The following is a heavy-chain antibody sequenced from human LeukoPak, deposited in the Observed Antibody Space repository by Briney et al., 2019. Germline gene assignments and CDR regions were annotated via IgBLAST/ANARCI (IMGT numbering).Heavy chain of an antibody. CDR3: ARRPGPAYYYDSSGSLDY. D-gene: IGHD3-22*01. CDR2: ISSSSSYI. V-gene: IGHV3-21*01. CDR1: GFTFSSYS. J-gene: IGHJ4*02. Sequence: PGGSLRLSCAASGFTFSSYSMNWVRQAPGKGLEWVSSISSSSSYIYYADSVKGRFTISRDNAKNSLYLQMNSLRAEDTAVYYCARRPGPAYYYDSSGSLDYWGQGTLVTVSS.